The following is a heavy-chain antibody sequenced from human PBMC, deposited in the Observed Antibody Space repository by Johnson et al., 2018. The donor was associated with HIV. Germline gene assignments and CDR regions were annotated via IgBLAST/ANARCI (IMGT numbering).Heavy chain of an antibody. J-gene: IGHJ3*02. D-gene: IGHD4/OR15-4a*01. CDR1: GFTFSGSA. Sequence: VQLVESGGGLVQPGGSLKLSCAASGFTFSGSAMHWVRQASGKGLEWVGRIRSKANSYATAYAASVKGRFTISRDNAKNSLFLQMNSLRAEDTAVYYCARVGANFDAFDIWGQGTMVTVSS. CDR2: IRSKANSYAT. CDR3: ARVGANFDAFDI. V-gene: IGHV3-73*02.